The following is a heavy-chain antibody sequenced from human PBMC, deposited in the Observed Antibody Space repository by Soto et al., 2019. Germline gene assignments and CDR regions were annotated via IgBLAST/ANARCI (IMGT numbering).Heavy chain of an antibody. CDR1: GGTFSSYP. CDR3: ARVGPITNYGMTV. V-gene: IGHV1-69*01. D-gene: IGHD1-26*01. J-gene: IGHJ6*02. Sequence: QVQLVQSGAEVKKPGSSVKVSCGASGGTFSSYPINWVRQAPGQALEWMGVIIPFFGTSNYAQKFQGRVTITADESTSTSYMELRSLRSDDTAVYYCARVGPITNYGMTVGGQGTTVTVSS. CDR2: IIPFFGTS.